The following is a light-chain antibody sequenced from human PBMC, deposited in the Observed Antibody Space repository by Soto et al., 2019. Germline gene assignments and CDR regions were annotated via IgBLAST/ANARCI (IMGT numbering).Light chain of an antibody. V-gene: IGLV2-11*01. CDR1: GNDVGAYNY. Sequence: QSSLTQPRSVSGSPGQSVTISCTGTGNDVGAYNYVSWYQQHPGRPPKLLIYGVVRWPSGVPDRFSGSKSGNTASLTISGLQAEDEADYSCSSSEGRRNVFGTGAKVTVL. J-gene: IGLJ1*01. CDR3: SSSEGRRNV. CDR2: GVV.